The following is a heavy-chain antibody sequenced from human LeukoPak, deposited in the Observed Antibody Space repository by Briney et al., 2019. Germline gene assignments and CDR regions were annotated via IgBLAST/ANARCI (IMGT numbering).Heavy chain of an antibody. V-gene: IGHV4-34*01. Sequence: SETLSLTCAVYGGSFSGYYWSWIRQPPGKGLEWIGEINHSGSTNYNPSLKSRVTISVDTSKNQFSLRLSSVTAADTAVYYCARGSRGYSYGWGQGTLVTVSS. J-gene: IGHJ4*02. CDR1: GGSFSGYY. CDR3: ARGSRGYSYG. D-gene: IGHD5-18*01. CDR2: INHSGST.